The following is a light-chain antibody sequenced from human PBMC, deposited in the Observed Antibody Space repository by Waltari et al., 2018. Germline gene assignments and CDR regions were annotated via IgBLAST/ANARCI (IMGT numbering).Light chain of an antibody. CDR2: KAS. J-gene: IGKJ4*01. CDR3: QQYNSYSLLT. V-gene: IGKV1-5*03. Sequence: IQMTQSPSTLSASVGARVTITCRASQSISNWLAWYQQKPGKAPKLLIYKASTLESGVPSRFSGSGSGTEFTLTISSLQPDDFATYYCQQYNSYSLLTFGGGTKVEIK. CDR1: QSISNW.